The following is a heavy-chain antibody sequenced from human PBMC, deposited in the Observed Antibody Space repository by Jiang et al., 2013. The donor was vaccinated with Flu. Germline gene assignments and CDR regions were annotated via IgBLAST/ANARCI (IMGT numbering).Heavy chain of an antibody. Sequence: KPTQTLTLTCTFSGFSLRSSGVGVGWIRQPPGKALEWLALIYWDDDKRYSPSLKSRLAITKDTSTNQVVLTMTNMDPVDTATYYCAHRRVQPLSFNYWGQGTLVTVSS. CDR3: AHRRVQPLSFNY. J-gene: IGHJ4*02. CDR2: IYWDDDK. D-gene: IGHD1-14*01. CDR1: GFSLRSSGVG. V-gene: IGHV2-5*02.